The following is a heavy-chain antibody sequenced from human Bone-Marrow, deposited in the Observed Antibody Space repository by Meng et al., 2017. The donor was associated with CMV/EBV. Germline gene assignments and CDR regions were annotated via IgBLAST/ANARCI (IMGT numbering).Heavy chain of an antibody. V-gene: IGHV4-34*01. J-gene: IGHJ6*02. D-gene: IGHD3-3*01. CDR2: INHSGST. Sequence: SETLSLTCAVYGGSFSGYYCSWIRQPPGKGLEWIGEINHSGSTNYNPSLKSRVTISVDTSKNQFSLKLSSVTAADTAVYYCARQRFLEWLSYYYYGMDVWGQGTTVTVSS. CDR1: GGSFSGYY. CDR3: ARQRFLEWLSYYYYGMDV.